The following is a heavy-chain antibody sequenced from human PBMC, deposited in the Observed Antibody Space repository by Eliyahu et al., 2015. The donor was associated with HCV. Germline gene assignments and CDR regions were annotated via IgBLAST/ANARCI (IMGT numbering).Heavy chain of an antibody. Sequence: QLQLQESGPGLVKPSETLSLTCTVSGGSISSSSYYWGWIRQPPGKGLEWIGSIYYSGSTYYNPSLKSRVTISVDTSKNQFSLKLSSVTAADTAVYYCARQAEIVVVPAAMLDWFDPWGQGTLVTVSS. CDR1: GGSISSSSYY. CDR2: IYYSGST. J-gene: IGHJ5*02. CDR3: ARQAEIVVVPAAMLDWFDP. V-gene: IGHV4-39*01. D-gene: IGHD2-2*01.